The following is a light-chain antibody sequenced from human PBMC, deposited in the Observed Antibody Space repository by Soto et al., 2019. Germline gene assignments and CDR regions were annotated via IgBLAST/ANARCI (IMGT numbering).Light chain of an antibody. Sequence: IQVTQSAAALSASIGDRVTITCRASQGISNYLAWYQQKPGKVPKLLIYAASTLQSGVPSRFSGSGSGTDFTFTINSLQPEDIATYYCQQSDNLPLTFGGGTKVDIK. CDR1: QGISNY. J-gene: IGKJ4*01. CDR3: QQSDNLPLT. CDR2: AAS. V-gene: IGKV1-27*01.